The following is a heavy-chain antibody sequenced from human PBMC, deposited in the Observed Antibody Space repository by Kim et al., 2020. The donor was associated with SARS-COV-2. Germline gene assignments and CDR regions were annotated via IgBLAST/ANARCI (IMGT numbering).Heavy chain of an antibody. CDR1: GYTFTSYY. CDR2: INPSDGST. CDR3: ARLYSGCDFGSY. V-gene: IGHV1-46*01. J-gene: IGHJ4*02. Sequence: ASVKVSCKASGYTFTSYYLHWVRQAPGQGLEWMGIINPSDGSTSYAQKFQGRVTMTRDTSTSTVYMELSSLRSEDTAVYYCARLYSGCDFGSYWGQGTLVTVSS. D-gene: IGHD5-12*01.